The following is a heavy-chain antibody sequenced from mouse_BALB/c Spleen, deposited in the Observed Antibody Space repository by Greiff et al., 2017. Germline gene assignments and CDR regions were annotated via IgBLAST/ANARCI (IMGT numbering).Heavy chain of an antibody. D-gene: IGHD1-1*01. V-gene: IGHV1-5*01. Sequence: EVQLQQSGTVLARPGASVKMSCKASGYSFTSYWMHWVKQRPGQGLEWIGAIYPGNSDTSYNQKFKGKAKLTAVTSASTAYMELSSLTNEDSAVYYCTRLGYYGSRSPHWYFDVWGAGTTVTVSS. J-gene: IGHJ1*01. CDR3: TRLGYYGSRSPHWYFDV. CDR1: GYSFTSYW. CDR2: IYPGNSDT.